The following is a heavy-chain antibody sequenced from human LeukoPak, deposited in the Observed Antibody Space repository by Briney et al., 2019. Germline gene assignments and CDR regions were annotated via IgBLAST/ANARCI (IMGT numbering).Heavy chain of an antibody. V-gene: IGHV3-9*03. CDR3: AKADGSYYDSSGYYLAYAFDI. D-gene: IGHD3-22*01. CDR2: ISWNSGSI. Sequence: PGGSLRLSCAASGFTFDDYAMHWVRQAPGKGLEWVSGISWNSGSIGYADSVKGRFTISRDNAKNSLYLQMNSLRAEDMALYYCAKADGSYYDSSGYYLAYAFDIWGQGTMVTVSS. CDR1: GFTFDDYA. J-gene: IGHJ3*02.